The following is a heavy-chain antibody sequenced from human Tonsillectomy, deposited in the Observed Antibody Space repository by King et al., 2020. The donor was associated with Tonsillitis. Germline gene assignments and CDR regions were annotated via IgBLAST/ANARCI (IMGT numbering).Heavy chain of an antibody. V-gene: IGHV4-39*01. CDR1: GGSISSSSYY. J-gene: IGHJ5*02. CDR2: IYYSGRT. Sequence: HLQLQESGPGLVKPSETLSLTCTVSGGSISSSSYYWGWIRQPPGKGLEWIGSIYYSGRTYYNPSLKSRVTISVDTSKNQFSLKLSSVTAAVTAVHYCARTGIATAGNNWFDPWGQGTLVTVSS. CDR3: ARTGIATAGNNWFDP. D-gene: IGHD6-13*01.